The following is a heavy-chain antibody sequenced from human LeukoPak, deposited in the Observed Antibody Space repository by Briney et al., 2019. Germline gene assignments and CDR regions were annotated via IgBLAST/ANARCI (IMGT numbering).Heavy chain of an antibody. V-gene: IGHV1-2*02. CDR3: ARGVVVVTAPRLD. D-gene: IGHD2-21*02. J-gene: IGHJ4*02. CDR2: INPDSGRT. Sequence: GASVTVSCKASGYTFTGFHMHWVRQAPGQGLEWVGWINPDSGRTNYAQKFQGRVTMTRDTSISTAYMELSRLSSDDTAVYYCARGVVVVTAPRLDWGQGTLVIVSS. CDR1: GYTFTGFH.